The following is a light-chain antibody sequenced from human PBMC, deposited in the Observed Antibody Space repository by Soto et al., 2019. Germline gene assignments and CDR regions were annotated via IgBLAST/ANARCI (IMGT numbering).Light chain of an antibody. V-gene: IGKV1-17*01. J-gene: IGKJ1*01. CDR1: QDISNY. CDR2: AAS. Sequence: DIQMTQSPSSLSASVGDSGTITCQASQDISNYLNWYHQKPGKAPKVLIYAASSLQTGVPSRFSGSGSGTEFTLTISSLQPEDFATYYCLQHNSYPRTFGQGTKVDIK. CDR3: LQHNSYPRT.